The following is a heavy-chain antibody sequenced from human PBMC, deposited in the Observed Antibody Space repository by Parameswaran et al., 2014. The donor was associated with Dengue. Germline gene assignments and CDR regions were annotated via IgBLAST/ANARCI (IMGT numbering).Heavy chain of an antibody. CDR3: ARGTKRHFDY. Sequence: WIRQPPGKSLEWIGCIYYSGSTYYNPSLKSRVTISVDTSKNQFSLKLSSVTAADTAVYYCARGTKRHFDYWGQGTLVTVSS. V-gene: IGHV4-31*02. J-gene: IGHJ4*02. CDR2: IYYSGST. D-gene: IGHD1-14*01.